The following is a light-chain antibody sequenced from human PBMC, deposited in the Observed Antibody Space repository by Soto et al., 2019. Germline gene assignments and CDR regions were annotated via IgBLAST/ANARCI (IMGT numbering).Light chain of an antibody. CDR2: LGS. V-gene: IGKV2-28*01. CDR1: QSLLHSNGYNY. CDR3: QQYGSSPPIT. Sequence: DIVMTQSPLSLPVTPGEPASISCRSSQSLLHSNGYNYLDWYLQKAGQSPQLLIYLGSNRASGVPDRFSGSGSGTDFTLTISRLEPEDFAVYYCQQYGSSPPITFGQGTRVEIK. J-gene: IGKJ5*01.